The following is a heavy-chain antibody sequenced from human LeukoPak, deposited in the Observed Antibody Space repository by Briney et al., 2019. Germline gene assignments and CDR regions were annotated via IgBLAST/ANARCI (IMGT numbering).Heavy chain of an antibody. Sequence: GGSLRLSCTASGFTFGDYAMSWVRQAPGKGLEWVGFIRSKAYGWTTEYAASVKGRFTISRDDSKSIAYLQMNSLKTEDTAVYYCTRYSSGRGGGLRYYGMDVWGQGTTVTVSS. V-gene: IGHV3-49*04. D-gene: IGHD6-19*01. CDR3: TRYSSGRGGGLRYYGMDV. CDR1: GFTFGDYA. J-gene: IGHJ6*02. CDR2: IRSKAYGWTT.